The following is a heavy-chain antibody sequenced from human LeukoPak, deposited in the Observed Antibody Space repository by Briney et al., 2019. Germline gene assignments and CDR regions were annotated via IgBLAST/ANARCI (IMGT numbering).Heavy chain of an antibody. V-gene: IGHV4-39*01. D-gene: IGHD6-19*01. CDR3: ARGGGYSSGLDY. Sequence: SETLSLTCTVSGASITSSSFYWGWIRQPPGKGLEWIGSIYYSGSTYYNPSLKSRVTISVDTSKNQFSLKLSSVTAADTAVYYCARGGGYSSGLDYWGQGTLVTVSS. CDR1: GASITSSSFY. J-gene: IGHJ4*02. CDR2: IYYSGST.